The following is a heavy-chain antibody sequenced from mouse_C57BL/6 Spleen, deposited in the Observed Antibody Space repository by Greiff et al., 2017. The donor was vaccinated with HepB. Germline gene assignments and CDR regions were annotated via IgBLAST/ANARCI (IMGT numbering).Heavy chain of an antibody. CDR3: ARTGYDPAWFAY. CDR1: GYTFTSYW. J-gene: IGHJ3*01. V-gene: IGHV1-61*01. Sequence: QVQLQQPGAELVRPGSSVKLSCKASGYTFTSYWMDWVKQRPGQGLEWIGNIYPSDSETHYNQKFTDKATLTVDKSSSTAYMQLSSLTSEDSAVYYCARTGYDPAWFAYWGQGTLVTVSA. D-gene: IGHD2-2*01. CDR2: IYPSDSET.